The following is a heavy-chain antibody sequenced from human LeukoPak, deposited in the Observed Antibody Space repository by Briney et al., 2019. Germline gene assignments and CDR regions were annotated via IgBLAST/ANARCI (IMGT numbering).Heavy chain of an antibody. J-gene: IGHJ5*02. D-gene: IGHD1-26*01. CDR1: GFTFSSYA. V-gene: IGHV3-23*01. CDR2: ISGNGGST. Sequence: GASLRLSCAASGFTFSSYAMSWVRQAPGKGLEWVSAISGNGGSTYYADSVKGRFTISRDNSKNTLYLQMNSLRAEDTAVYYCAKVGGSSNWFDPWGQGTLVTVSS. CDR3: AKVGGSSNWFDP.